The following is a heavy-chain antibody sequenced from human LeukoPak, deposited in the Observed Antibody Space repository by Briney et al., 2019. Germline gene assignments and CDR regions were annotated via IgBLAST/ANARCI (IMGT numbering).Heavy chain of an antibody. CDR3: ARYYCSSTSCYISPGLFFDY. Sequence: GASVKVSCKASGYTSTSYGISWVRQAPGQGLEWMGWISAYNGNTNYAQKLQGRVTMTTDTSTSTAYMELRSLRSDDTAVYYCARYYCSSTSCYISPGLFFDYWGQGTLVTVSS. V-gene: IGHV1-18*01. D-gene: IGHD2-2*02. J-gene: IGHJ4*02. CDR2: ISAYNGNT. CDR1: GYTSTSYG.